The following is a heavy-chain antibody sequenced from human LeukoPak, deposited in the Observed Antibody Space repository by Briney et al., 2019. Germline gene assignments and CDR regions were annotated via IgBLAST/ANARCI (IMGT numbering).Heavy chain of an antibody. V-gene: IGHV4-31*03. D-gene: IGHD3-10*01. J-gene: IGHJ5*02. CDR3: ASYGSGSYRFDP. CDR1: GGSISSGNYY. Sequence: PSETLTLTCTVSGGSISSGNYYWSWIRQHPGKGLEWIGYIHHSGSTYYNPSLKSRVIISVDTSKNQFSLKLNSVTAADTAVHYCASYGSGSYRFDPWGQGTLVTVSS. CDR2: IHHSGST.